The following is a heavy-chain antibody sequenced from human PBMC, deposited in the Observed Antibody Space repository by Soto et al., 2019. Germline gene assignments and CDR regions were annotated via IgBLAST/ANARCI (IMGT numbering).Heavy chain of an antibody. CDR3: ARDLFYCGGDCYSAFDI. D-gene: IGHD2-21*02. CDR2: IYSGGST. J-gene: IGHJ3*02. CDR1: GFTVSSNY. Sequence: GGSLRLSCAASGFTVSSNYMSWVRQAPGKGLEWVSVIYSGGSTYYADSVKGRFTISRDNSKNTLCLQMNSLRAEDTAVYYCARDLFYCGGDCYSAFDIWGQGTMVTVSS. V-gene: IGHV3-53*01.